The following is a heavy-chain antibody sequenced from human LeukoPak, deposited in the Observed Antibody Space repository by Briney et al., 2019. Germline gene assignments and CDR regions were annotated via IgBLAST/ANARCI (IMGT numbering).Heavy chain of an antibody. CDR1: EFAFSSSG. CDR3: ESPDYYESLGQGDGYDYNMDI. J-gene: IGHJ6*03. D-gene: IGHD3-22*01. CDR2: IDYDGNTK. V-gene: IGHV3-30*02. Sequence: GGSLRLSCVASEFAFSSSGMHWVRQAPGKGLEWVAFIDYDGNTKYYADSVKGRFTVSRDNSKNTLYLQMRSLRPEDTAVYFCESPDYYESLGQGDGYDYNMDIGAKGPRVIFS.